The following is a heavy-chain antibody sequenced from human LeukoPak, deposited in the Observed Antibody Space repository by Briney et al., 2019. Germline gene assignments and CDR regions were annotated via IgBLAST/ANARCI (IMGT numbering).Heavy chain of an antibody. CDR3: ARDMGQLRYFDWWLGTPDY. CDR1: GFTFSSYA. J-gene: IGHJ4*02. D-gene: IGHD3-9*01. Sequence: PGRSLRLSCAASGFTFSSYAMHWVRQAPGKGLEWVAVISYDGSNKYYADSEKGRFTISRDNSKNTLYLQMNSLRAEDTAVYYCARDMGQLRYFDWWLGTPDYWGQGTLVTVSS. CDR2: ISYDGSNK. V-gene: IGHV3-30*04.